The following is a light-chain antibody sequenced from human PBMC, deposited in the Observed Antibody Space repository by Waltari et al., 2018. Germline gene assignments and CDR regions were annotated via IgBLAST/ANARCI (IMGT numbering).Light chain of an antibody. CDR1: SIGSRS. CDR2: YDS. V-gene: IGLV3-21*04. J-gene: IGLJ3*02. Sequence: SYVLTQPPSVSVAPGQTARITCGINSIGSRSVHWCQQSPGQSTVLVIYYDSDRPSGIPERFSGTNSGDTATLTISRVEAGDEADYYCQVWDSSRAHVVFGGGTRLTVL. CDR3: QVWDSSRAHVV.